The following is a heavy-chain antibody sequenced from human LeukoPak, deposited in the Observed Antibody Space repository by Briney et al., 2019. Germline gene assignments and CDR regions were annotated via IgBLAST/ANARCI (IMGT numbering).Heavy chain of an antibody. CDR2: ISYDGSNK. J-gene: IGHJ6*02. Sequence: GGSLRLSCAASGFTFSSYAMHWVRQAPGKGLEWVAVISYDGSNKYYADSVKGRFTISRDNSKNTLYLQMNSLRAEDTAVYYCARDSPAVKTYYGMDVWGQGTTVTVSS. CDR1: GFTFSSYA. D-gene: IGHD4-17*01. CDR3: ARDSPAVKTYYGMDV. V-gene: IGHV3-30*04.